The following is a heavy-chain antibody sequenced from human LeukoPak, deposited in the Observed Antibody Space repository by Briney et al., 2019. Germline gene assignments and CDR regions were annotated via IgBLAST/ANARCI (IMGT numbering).Heavy chain of an antibody. J-gene: IGHJ6*03. CDR3: ARSIAAAGTQYFDYYYYMDV. CDR2: VYYSGRT. CDR1: GGCISTHY. D-gene: IGHD6-13*01. V-gene: IGHV4-59*11. Sequence: SETLSLTCTVSGGCISTHYWNWIRQPPGKGLECIGYVYYSGRTNYNPSLKSRVTISVDTSKNQFSLKLSSVTAADTAVYYCARSIAAAGTQYFDYYYYMDVWGRGTTVTVSS.